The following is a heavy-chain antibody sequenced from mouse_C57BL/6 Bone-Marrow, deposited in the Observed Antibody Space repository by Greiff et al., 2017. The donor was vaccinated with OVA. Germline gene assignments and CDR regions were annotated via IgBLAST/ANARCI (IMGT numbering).Heavy chain of an antibody. CDR2: IDPSDSYT. CDR1: GYTFTSYW. Sequence: QVQLQQPWAELVKPGASVKLSCKASGYTFTSYWMQWVKQRPGQGLEWIGEIDPSDSYTNYNQKFKGKATLTVDTSSSTAYMQLSSLTSEDSAVYYCARYPDGYLFDYWGQGTTLTVSS. CDR3: ARYPDGYLFDY. D-gene: IGHD2-3*01. V-gene: IGHV1-50*01. J-gene: IGHJ2*01.